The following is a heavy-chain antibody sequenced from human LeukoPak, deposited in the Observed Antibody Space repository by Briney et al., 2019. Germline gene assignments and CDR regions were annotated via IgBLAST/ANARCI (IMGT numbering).Heavy chain of an antibody. Sequence: GGSLRLSCAASGFTFSSYAMSWVRQAPGKGLEWVSAISGSGGSTYYADSVKGRFTISRDNSKNTLYLRMNSLRAEDTAVYYCAKDLSAPYGMDVWGQGTTVTVSS. CDR2: ISGSGGST. CDR3: AKDLSAPYGMDV. CDR1: GFTFSSYA. V-gene: IGHV3-23*01. J-gene: IGHJ6*02. D-gene: IGHD3-3*01.